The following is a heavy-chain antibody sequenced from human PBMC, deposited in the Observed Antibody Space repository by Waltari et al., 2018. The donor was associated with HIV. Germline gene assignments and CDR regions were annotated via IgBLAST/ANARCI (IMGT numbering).Heavy chain of an antibody. V-gene: IGHV4-38-2*02. CDR1: NYSITGPYY. J-gene: IGHJ6*02. CDR3: ARDGFLGRFYYYGLDV. CDR2: IYHTGIT. Sequence: ESGPGRLEPSETLSLTCTVSNYSITGPYYWAWIRQSPGMGLEWIASIYHTGITYYHPSLKTRVTISMDTPTNAFSLRLTSMTAADTALYYCARDGFLGRFYYYGLDVWGPGTAVIVS. D-gene: IGHD3-10*01.